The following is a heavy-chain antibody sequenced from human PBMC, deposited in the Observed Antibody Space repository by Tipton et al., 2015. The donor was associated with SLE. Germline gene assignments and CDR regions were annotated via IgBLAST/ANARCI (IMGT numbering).Heavy chain of an antibody. V-gene: IGHV3-23*01. CDR3: AKARYGSGSHFAGFDY. D-gene: IGHD3-10*01. CDR1: GFTFADSA. J-gene: IGHJ4*02. Sequence: SLRLSCAASGFTFADSAMSWVRQAPGKTLEWVSGISGTGITTLYADSVKGRFTISRDNSRNTLFVEMNTLTAEDTAVYYCAKARYGSGSHFAGFDYWGQGALVSVSS. CDR2: ISGTGITT.